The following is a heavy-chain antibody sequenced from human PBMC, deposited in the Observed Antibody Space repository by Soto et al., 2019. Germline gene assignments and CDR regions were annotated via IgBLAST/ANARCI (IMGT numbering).Heavy chain of an antibody. CDR1: GGSISSYY. V-gene: IGHV4-59*01. D-gene: IGHD2-15*01. Sequence: SETLSLTCTVSGGSISSYYWSWIRQPPGKGLEWIGYIYYSGSTNYNPSLKSRVTISVDTSKNQFSLKLSSVTAADTAVYYCARGRYCSGGSCYFSYYYYYMDVWGKGTTVTVSS. J-gene: IGHJ6*03. CDR2: IYYSGST. CDR3: ARGRYCSGGSCYFSYYYYYMDV.